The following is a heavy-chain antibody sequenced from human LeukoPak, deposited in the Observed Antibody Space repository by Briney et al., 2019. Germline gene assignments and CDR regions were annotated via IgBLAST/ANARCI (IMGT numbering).Heavy chain of an antibody. CDR2: INHSGRP. CDR3: ARLKQGRGPLTIFGVVTNRSLYYFDY. J-gene: IGHJ4*02. CDR1: GRSFSGYY. Sequence: PSETLSLTCAVYGRSFSGYYWSWIRQPPGKGLEWIGEINHSGRPNYNPSLKSRVTISVDTPKNQFSLKLSSVTAADTAVYYCARLKQGRGPLTIFGVVTNRSLYYFDYWGQGTLVTVSS. D-gene: IGHD3-3*01. V-gene: IGHV4-34*01.